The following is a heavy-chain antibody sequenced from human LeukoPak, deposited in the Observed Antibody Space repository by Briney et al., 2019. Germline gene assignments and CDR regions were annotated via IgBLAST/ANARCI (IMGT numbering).Heavy chain of an antibody. CDR1: GYTFTSYY. V-gene: IGHV1-46*01. CDR2: INPSGGST. Sequence: ASVKVSCKASGYTFTSYYMHWVRQAPGQGLEWMGIINPSGGSTSYAQKFQGRVTMTRNTSISTAYMELSSLRSEDTAVYYCAREDIVVVPAAFDPTLYYYYGMDVWGQGTTVTVSS. J-gene: IGHJ6*02. CDR3: AREDIVVVPAAFDPTLYYYYGMDV. D-gene: IGHD2-2*01.